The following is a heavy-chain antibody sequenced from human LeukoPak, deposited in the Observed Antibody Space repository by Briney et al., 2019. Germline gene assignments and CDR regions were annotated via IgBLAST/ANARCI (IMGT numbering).Heavy chain of an antibody. V-gene: IGHV1-8*01. J-gene: IGHJ4*02. Sequence: ASVKVSCKASGYTFTSYDINWVRQATGQGLEWMGWMNPNSGNTGYAQKFQGRVIMTRDKSKSTAYMELSSLTSDDTAVYYCAGHHPRNTVDFWGQGTLVTVSS. CDR3: AGHHPRNTVDF. D-gene: IGHD2/OR15-2a*01. CDR1: GYTFTSYD. CDR2: MNPNSGNT.